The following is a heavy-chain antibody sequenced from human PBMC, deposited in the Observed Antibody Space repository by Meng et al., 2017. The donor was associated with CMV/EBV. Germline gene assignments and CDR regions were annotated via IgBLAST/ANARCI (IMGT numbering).Heavy chain of an antibody. J-gene: IGHJ5*02. V-gene: IGHV4-34*01. Sequence: VDLHQLGDSLVQPSEILSLTCSVYGGSFSGYYWSCIRRPPRKGLEWIGEITHSGSTNYNPSLKSRVTISVDTSKNQFSLKLSSVTAADTAMYYCARGGNWFDPWGQGTLVTVSS. CDR2: ITHSGST. CDR1: GGSFSGYY. CDR3: ARGGNWFDP.